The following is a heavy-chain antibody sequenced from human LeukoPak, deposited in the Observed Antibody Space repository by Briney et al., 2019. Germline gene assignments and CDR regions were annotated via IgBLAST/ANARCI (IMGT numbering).Heavy chain of an antibody. CDR2: IGTAGDT. CDR1: GFTFSSYD. D-gene: IGHD6-19*01. CDR3: ARAKYNSGWYGAFDI. V-gene: IGHV3-13*01. Sequence: GGSLRLSCAASGFTFSSYDMHWVRQATGKGLEWVSAIGTAGDTYYPGSVKGRFTISRENAKNSLYLQMNSLRAGDTAVYYCARAKYNSGWYGAFDIWGQGTMVTASS. J-gene: IGHJ3*02.